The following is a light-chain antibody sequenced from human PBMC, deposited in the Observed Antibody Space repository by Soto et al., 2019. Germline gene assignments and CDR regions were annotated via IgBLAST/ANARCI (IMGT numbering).Light chain of an antibody. CDR1: QSVSNY. CDR3: QQRSNWPLT. Sequence: EIVLTQSPATLSLSPGEGATLSCRASQSVSNYLAWYQQKPGQAPRLLIYDASKRATGIPARFSGSGSGTDFTLTISSLEPEDFAIYYCQQRSNWPLTFGGGTKVEIK. CDR2: DAS. V-gene: IGKV3-11*01. J-gene: IGKJ4*01.